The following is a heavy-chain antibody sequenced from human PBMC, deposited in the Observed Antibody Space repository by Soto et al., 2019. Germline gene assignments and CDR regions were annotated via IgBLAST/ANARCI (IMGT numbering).Heavy chain of an antibody. J-gene: IGHJ4*02. CDR1: GGSFSYYY. Sequence: QVQLQQWGAGLLKPSETLSLTCAVYGGSFSYYYWSWIRQPPGKGLEWIGEINHRGSTNYNPSLKSRVTISLDPSKNQFSLKLSSVTAADRAVYYCATSNKDYISSLWTDWGQGSLVTVSS. D-gene: IGHD6-13*01. CDR3: ATSNKDYISSLWTD. CDR2: INHRGST. V-gene: IGHV4-34*01.